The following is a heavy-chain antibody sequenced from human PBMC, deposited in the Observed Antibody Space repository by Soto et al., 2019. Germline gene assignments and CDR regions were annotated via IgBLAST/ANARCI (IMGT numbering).Heavy chain of an antibody. CDR2: IYHSGST. CDR3: ARVRVPYCCFYCYPPTPNWFDP. V-gene: IGHV4-30-2*01. CDR1: GGSISSGGYF. Sequence: SETLSLTCAVSGGSISSGGYFWSWIRQPPGKGLEWIGYIYHSGSTYYNPSLKSRVSISVDRSKNQFSLKLSSVTAADTAVYYCARVRVPYCCFYCYPPTPNWFDPWGQRTLVLVSS. D-gene: IGHD2-21*02. J-gene: IGHJ5*02.